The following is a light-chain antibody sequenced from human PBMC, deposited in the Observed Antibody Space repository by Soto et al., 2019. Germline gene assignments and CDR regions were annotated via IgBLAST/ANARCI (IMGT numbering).Light chain of an antibody. Sequence: ATQMTQSPSSLSASVGDRVTITCRASQDIGNDLGWYQHKPGKAPEIMISDASSLESGVPSRFRGSGSGTEFTLTISSLQPDDFATYYCQQYNSYSRTFGQGTKVDIK. CDR2: DAS. CDR3: QQYNSYSRT. CDR1: QDIGND. J-gene: IGKJ1*01. V-gene: IGKV1-13*02.